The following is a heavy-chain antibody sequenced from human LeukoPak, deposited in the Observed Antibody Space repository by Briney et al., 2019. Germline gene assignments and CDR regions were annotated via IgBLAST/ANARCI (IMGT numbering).Heavy chain of an antibody. J-gene: IGHJ4*02. V-gene: IGHV3-53*04. Sequence: GGSLRLSCAASGFTVSSNYMSWVRQAPGKRLEWVSVIYSGGSTYYADSVKGRFTISRLNSKNTLYLQMNSLRAEDTAVYYCAGDYYDSSGYLEWGQGTLVTVSS. CDR3: AGDYYDSSGYLE. CDR2: IYSGGST. D-gene: IGHD3-22*01. CDR1: GFTVSSNY.